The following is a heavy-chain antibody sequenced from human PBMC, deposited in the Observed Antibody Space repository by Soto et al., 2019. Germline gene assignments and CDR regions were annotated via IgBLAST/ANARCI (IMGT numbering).Heavy chain of an antibody. Sequence: AASVKVSCKASGGTFSSYAISWVRQAPGQGLEWMGRIITNNETTNYAQKKKNRVTITTDKTTSTAYMKLSSLKSDDTAVYYCVRDGPHYDILTGSGGSDAFDIWGQGTMVSVSS. CDR1: GGTFSSYA. CDR3: VRDGPHYDILTGSGGSDAFDI. V-gene: IGHV1-69*04. D-gene: IGHD3-9*01. CDR2: IITNNETT. J-gene: IGHJ3*02.